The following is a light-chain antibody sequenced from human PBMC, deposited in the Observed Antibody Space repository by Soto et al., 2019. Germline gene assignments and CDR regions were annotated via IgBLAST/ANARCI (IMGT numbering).Light chain of an antibody. CDR3: SSYTGSSNLL. V-gene: IGLV2-8*01. Sequence: QSALTQPPSASGSPGQSVTISCTGTSSDVGEYYYVSWYQQRPGKAPKFMIFEVTKRPSGVPDRFSASKSGNTASLTVSGLQAEDEADYYCSSYTGSSNLLFGGGTKLTVL. CDR1: SSDVGEYYY. CDR2: EVT. J-gene: IGLJ2*01.